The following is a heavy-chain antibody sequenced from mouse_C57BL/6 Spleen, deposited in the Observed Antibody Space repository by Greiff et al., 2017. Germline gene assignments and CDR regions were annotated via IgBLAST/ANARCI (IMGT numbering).Heavy chain of an antibody. V-gene: IGHV14-4*01. CDR2: IDPENGDT. Sequence: EVQLVESGAELVRPGASVKLSCTASGFNIKDDYMHWVKQRPEQGLEWIGWIDPENGDTEYASKFQGKATITADTSSNTAYLQLSSLTSEDTAVYYCTTGRGAYWGQGTLVTVSA. CDR1: GFNIKDDY. CDR3: TTGRGAY. J-gene: IGHJ3*01.